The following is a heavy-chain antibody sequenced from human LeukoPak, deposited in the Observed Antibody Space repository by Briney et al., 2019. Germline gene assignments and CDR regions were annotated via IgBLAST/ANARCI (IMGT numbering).Heavy chain of an antibody. J-gene: IGHJ5*01. CDR3: ARGPNYDS. CDR1: GGSISGGSYY. V-gene: IGHV4-61*02. D-gene: IGHD4/OR15-4a*01. CDR2: IYTSGST. Sequence: SETLSLTCTVSGGSISGGSYYWSWIRQPAGKGLEWIGRIYTSGSTNYNPSLKSRVTISVDTSKNQFSLKLSSVTAADTAVYYCARGPNYDSWGQGTLVTVSS.